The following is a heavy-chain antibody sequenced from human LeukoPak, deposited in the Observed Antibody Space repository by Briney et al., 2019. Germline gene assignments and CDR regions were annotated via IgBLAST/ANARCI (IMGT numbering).Heavy chain of an antibody. CDR3: AKGGYYYDSSGYNEIDY. Sequence: GGSLRLSCAASGFTFDDYTMHWVRQAPGKGLEWVSLISWDGGSTYYADSVKGRFTISRDNSKNSLYLQMNSLRTEDTALYYCAKGGYYYDSSGYNEIDYWGQGTLVTVSS. CDR2: ISWDGGST. CDR1: GFTFDDYT. V-gene: IGHV3-43*01. J-gene: IGHJ4*02. D-gene: IGHD3-22*01.